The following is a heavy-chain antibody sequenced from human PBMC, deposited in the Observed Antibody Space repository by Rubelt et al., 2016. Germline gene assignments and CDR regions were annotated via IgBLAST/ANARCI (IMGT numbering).Heavy chain of an antibody. J-gene: IGHJ4*02. V-gene: IGHV4-38-2*02. CDR3: ARVHRTAAGRPFDN. Sequence: QVQLQESGPGLVKSSETLSLTCTVSGYSISSGHYWGWIRQPPGKGLEWIGIIYHSGSTYYNPSLKRRITIIVDTSKNQFPLKLSAVTAADTAGYYCARVHRTAAGRPFDNWGQGILVAVSS. D-gene: IGHD6-13*01. CDR2: IYHSGST. CDR1: GYSISSGHY.